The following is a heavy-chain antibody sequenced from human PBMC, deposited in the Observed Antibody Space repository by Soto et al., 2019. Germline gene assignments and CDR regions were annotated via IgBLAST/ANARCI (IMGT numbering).Heavy chain of an antibody. CDR2: IYYSGST. V-gene: IGHV4-59*08. CDR1: GGSISSYY. CDR3: ASSAYGDDAFDI. J-gene: IGHJ3*02. D-gene: IGHD4-17*01. Sequence: SETLSLTCTVSGGSISSYYWSWIRQPPGKGLEWIGYIYYSGSTNYNPSLKSRVTISVDTSKNQFSLKLSSVTAADTAVYYCASSAYGDDAFDIWGQGTMVTVSS.